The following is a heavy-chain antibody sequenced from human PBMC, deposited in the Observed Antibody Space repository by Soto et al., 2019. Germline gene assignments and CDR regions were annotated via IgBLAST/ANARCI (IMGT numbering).Heavy chain of an antibody. V-gene: IGHV3-7*03. Sequence: EVQLVESGGGLVQPGESLRLSCTTSGFTFGTFWMIWVLQAPGKGLEWVANINQDGSEKYYVDSVKGRCTISRDNAKNSLYLQMNGLRAEDTAVYYCARPATVTTRCSAFDIWGQGTMVTVSS. CDR2: INQDGSEK. CDR3: ARPATVTTRCSAFDI. CDR1: GFTFGTFW. D-gene: IGHD4-17*01. J-gene: IGHJ3*02.